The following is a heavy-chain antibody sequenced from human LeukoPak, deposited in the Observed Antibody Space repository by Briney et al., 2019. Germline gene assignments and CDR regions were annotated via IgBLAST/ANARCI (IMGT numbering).Heavy chain of an antibody. Sequence: GGSLRLSCAASGLSFGFYAMSWVRQAPGKGLEWVSSISGGGAGTYYADSVRGRFTISRDNSKNTPYLQMDSLRAEDTALYYCAKDFVRYNIQFDYWGQGALDTVSS. J-gene: IGHJ4*02. CDR1: GLSFGFYA. CDR2: ISGGGAGT. D-gene: IGHD1-14*01. CDR3: AKDFVRYNIQFDY. V-gene: IGHV3-23*01.